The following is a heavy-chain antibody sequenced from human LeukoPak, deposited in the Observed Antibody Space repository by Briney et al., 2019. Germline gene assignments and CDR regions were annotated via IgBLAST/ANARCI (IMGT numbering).Heavy chain of an antibody. CDR3: ARDYRVAGVQFDY. Sequence: KTGGSLRLSCAASGFTFSSYSMNWVRQAPGKGLEWVSSISSSSSYIYYADSVKGRFTISRDNAKNSLYLQMNSLRSEDTAVYYCARDYRVAGVQFDYWGQGTLVTVSS. J-gene: IGHJ4*02. CDR1: GFTFSSYS. CDR2: ISSSSSYI. V-gene: IGHV3-21*04. D-gene: IGHD6-19*01.